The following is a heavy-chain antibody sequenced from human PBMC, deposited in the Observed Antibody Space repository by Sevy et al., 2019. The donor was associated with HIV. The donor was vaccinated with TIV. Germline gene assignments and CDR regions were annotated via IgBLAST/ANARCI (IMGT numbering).Heavy chain of an antibody. CDR3: ARDKYYYISGSFDY. V-gene: IGHV1-69*13. D-gene: IGHD3-10*01. CDR2: IIAVFGTT. CDR1: GGIFRSNA. J-gene: IGHJ4*02. Sequence: SVKVSCKTSGGIFRSNAISWVRQAPGQGLEWMGGIIAVFGTTNYAQKFQGRVTVTADESRGTAYMELGSLRSEDTAVYYCARDKYYYISGSFDYWGQGTPVTVSS.